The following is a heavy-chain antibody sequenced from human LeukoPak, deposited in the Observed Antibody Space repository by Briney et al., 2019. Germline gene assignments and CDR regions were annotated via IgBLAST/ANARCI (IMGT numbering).Heavy chain of an antibody. J-gene: IGHJ4*02. CDR1: GFTFSSYS. V-gene: IGHV3-48*04. CDR3: ARDARIVATFAQYYFDY. Sequence: QPGGSLRLSCAASGFTFSSYSMNWVRQAPGKGLEWVSYISSSSSTIYYADSVKGRFTISRDNAKNSLYLQMNSLRAEDTAVYYCARDARIVATFAQYYFDYWGQGTLVTVSS. D-gene: IGHD5-12*01. CDR2: ISSSSSTI.